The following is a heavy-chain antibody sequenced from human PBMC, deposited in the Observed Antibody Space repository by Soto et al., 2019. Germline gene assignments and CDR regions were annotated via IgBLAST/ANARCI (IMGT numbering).Heavy chain of an antibody. D-gene: IGHD2-2*01. CDR1: GGSISTYY. CDR2: IYYSGTT. Sequence: SETLSPTCTVSGGSISTYYWNWIRQPPGKGLEWIGYIYYSGTTNYSPSLKSRLTISVDTSKNQFSLKLDSVTAADTAVYYCAREDRDRETGLVPAAIDGMDVWGQGTTVTVS. J-gene: IGHJ6*02. CDR3: AREDRDRETGLVPAAIDGMDV. V-gene: IGHV4-59*01.